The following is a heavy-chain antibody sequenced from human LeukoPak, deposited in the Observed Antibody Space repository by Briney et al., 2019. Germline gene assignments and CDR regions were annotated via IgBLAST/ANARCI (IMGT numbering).Heavy chain of an antibody. Sequence: SETLSLTRAVYGGSFSGYYWSWIRQPPGKGLEWIGEINHSGSTNYNPPLKSRVTISVDTSKNQFSLKLSSVTAADTAVYYCARGEFGTSSDYWGQGTLVTVSS. CDR3: ARGEFGTSSDY. CDR1: GGSFSGYY. CDR2: INHSGST. J-gene: IGHJ4*02. V-gene: IGHV4-34*01. D-gene: IGHD2-2*01.